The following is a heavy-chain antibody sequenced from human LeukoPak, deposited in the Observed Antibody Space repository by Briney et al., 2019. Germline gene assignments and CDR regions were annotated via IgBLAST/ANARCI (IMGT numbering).Heavy chain of an antibody. CDR3: ARHAVCSGGSCYSP. CDR1: GGSFSGYY. Sequence: SETLSLTCAVYGGSFSGYYWSWIRQPPGKGLEWIGYIYYSGSTNYNPSLKSRVTISVDTSKNQFSLKLSSVTAADTAVYYCARHAVCSGGSCYSPWGQGTLVTVSS. V-gene: IGHV4-59*08. CDR2: IYYSGST. J-gene: IGHJ5*02. D-gene: IGHD2-15*01.